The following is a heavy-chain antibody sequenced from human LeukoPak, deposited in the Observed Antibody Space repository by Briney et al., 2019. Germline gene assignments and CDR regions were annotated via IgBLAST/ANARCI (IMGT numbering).Heavy chain of an antibody. CDR3: TTGSAVAGIWFDP. J-gene: IGHJ5*02. CDR1: GFTFSKAW. V-gene: IGHV3-15*01. Sequence: GGSLRLSCAASGFTFSKAWMSWVRQAPGKGLEWVGRIKSKTDGGTTDYAAPVRGRFTISRDDTKNTLYLQMNSLKTEDTAVYYYTTGSAVAGIWFDPWGQGTLVTVSS. D-gene: IGHD6-19*01. CDR2: IKSKTDGGTT.